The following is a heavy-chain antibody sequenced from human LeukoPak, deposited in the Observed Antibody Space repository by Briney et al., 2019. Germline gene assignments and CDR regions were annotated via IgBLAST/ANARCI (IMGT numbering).Heavy chain of an antibody. J-gene: IGHJ4*02. CDR2: IYYTGST. CDR1: GGPISNYY. CDR3: ARVGYFGSGNYYNVRGAFDY. D-gene: IGHD3-10*01. Sequence: PSETLSLTCTVSGGPISNYYWSWIRQPPGKGLERIAYIYYTGSTNYNPSLKSRVTISVDTSKNQFSLKLSSVTAADTAVYYCARVGYFGSGNYYNVRGAFDYWGQGTLVTVSS. V-gene: IGHV4-59*01.